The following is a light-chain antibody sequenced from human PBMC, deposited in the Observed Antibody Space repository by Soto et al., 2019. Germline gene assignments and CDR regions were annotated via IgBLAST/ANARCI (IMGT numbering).Light chain of an antibody. CDR1: QSVSSN. Sequence: MTQSPSTVSVSPGERATLSCRGSQSVSSNLAWYQQKPGQAPRLLIYGASTRATGIPARFSGSGSGTDFTLTISSLQSEDFAVYYCQQYNDWPQTFGQGTIVDIK. J-gene: IGKJ1*01. CDR2: GAS. V-gene: IGKV3-15*01. CDR3: QQYNDWPQT.